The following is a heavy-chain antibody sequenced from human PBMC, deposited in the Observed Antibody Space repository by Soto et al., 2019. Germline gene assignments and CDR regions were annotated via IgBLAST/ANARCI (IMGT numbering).Heavy chain of an antibody. J-gene: IGHJ4*02. D-gene: IGHD4-17*01. CDR2: INISNGNT. CDR1: GYTFKSYQ. CDR3: ARDTDLTLVTTLDY. V-gene: IGHV1-3*04. Sequence: VKVSCKASGYTFKSYQIYWVRQAPGQRLECMGWINISNGNTEYSQNFQGRVTMTRDTSASTAYMELSSLRSEDTAVYYCARDTDLTLVTTLDYWGQGTPVTVSS.